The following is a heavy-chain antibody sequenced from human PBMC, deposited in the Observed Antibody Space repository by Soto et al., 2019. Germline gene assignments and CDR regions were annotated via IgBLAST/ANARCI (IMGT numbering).Heavy chain of an antibody. CDR3: ARDMVRGLYPEYFQH. Sequence: GGSLRLSCTASGFTFSSYWMSWVRQAPGKGLEWVANIKQDGSEKYYVDSVKGRFTISRDNAKNSLYLQMNSLRAEDTAVYYCARDMVRGLYPEYFQHWGQGTLVT. CDR1: GFTFSSYW. V-gene: IGHV3-7*01. J-gene: IGHJ1*01. CDR2: IKQDGSEK. D-gene: IGHD3-10*01.